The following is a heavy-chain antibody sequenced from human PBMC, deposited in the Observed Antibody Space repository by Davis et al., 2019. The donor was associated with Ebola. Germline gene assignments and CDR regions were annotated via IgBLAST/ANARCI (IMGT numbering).Heavy chain of an antibody. D-gene: IGHD3-3*01. Sequence: PGGSLRLSCAASGFTFSSYWMHWVRQAPGKGLVWVSRINSDGSSTSYADSVKGRFTISRDNAKNSLYLQMNSLRAEDTAVYYCARNSFGVVTPLRYWGQGTLVTVSS. CDR3: ARNSFGVVTPLRY. CDR2: INSDGSST. J-gene: IGHJ4*02. V-gene: IGHV3-74*01. CDR1: GFTFSSYW.